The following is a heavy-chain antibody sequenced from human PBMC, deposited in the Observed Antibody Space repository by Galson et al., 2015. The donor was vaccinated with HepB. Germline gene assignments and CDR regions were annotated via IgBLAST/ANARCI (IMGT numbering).Heavy chain of an antibody. V-gene: IGHV3-7*01. Sequence: SLRLSCAASGFTFSSYWMSWVRQAPGKGLEWVANIKQDGSEKYYVDSVKGRFTISRDNAKNSLYLQMNSLRAEDTAVYYCAREWGGYCSGGSCYSDYWGQGTLVTVSS. CDR2: IKQDGSEK. D-gene: IGHD2-15*01. J-gene: IGHJ4*02. CDR3: AREWGGYCSGGSCYSDY. CDR1: GFTFSSYW.